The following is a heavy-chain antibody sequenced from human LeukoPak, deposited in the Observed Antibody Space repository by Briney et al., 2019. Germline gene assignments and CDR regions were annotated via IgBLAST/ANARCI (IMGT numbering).Heavy chain of an antibody. CDR3: ARDGGPIVVVVAAADSTGFDY. V-gene: IGHV1-69*04. CDR1: GGTFSSYA. D-gene: IGHD2-15*01. J-gene: IGHJ4*02. CDR2: IIPILGIA. Sequence: SVKVSCKASGGTFSSYAISWVRQAPGQGLEWIGMIIPILGIANYAQKFQGRVTITADKSTSTAYMELSSLRSEDPAVYYCARDGGPIVVVVAAADSTGFDYWGQGTLVTVSS.